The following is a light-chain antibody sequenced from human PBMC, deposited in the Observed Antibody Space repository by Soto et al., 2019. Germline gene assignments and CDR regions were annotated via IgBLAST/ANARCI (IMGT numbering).Light chain of an antibody. V-gene: IGLV1-51*01. CDR2: DNN. J-gene: IGLJ3*02. CDR3: GSWDRSLRGWV. Sequence: QSVLTQPPSVSAAPGQKVTVSCSGSSSNIGNNHVSWYQHLPGTAPKVLIYDNNKRPSAIPDRFSGSKSATSATLDITGLQTRDEADYYCGSWDRSLRGWVFGGGTKVTVL. CDR1: SSNIGNNH.